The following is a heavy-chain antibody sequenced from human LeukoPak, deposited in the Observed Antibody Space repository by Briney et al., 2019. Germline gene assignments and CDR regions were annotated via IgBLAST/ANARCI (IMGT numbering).Heavy chain of an antibody. J-gene: IGHJ4*02. CDR1: GVSISSYH. CDR3: ARGGARGPDAYYAADY. CDR2: IYNSGST. D-gene: IGHD3-3*01. Sequence: SETLSLTCTVSGVSISSYHWTWIRQPPGEGLEWIGHIYNSGSTNYNPSLRGRVTISLDTSKNQVSLKLSSVTAADTAVYYCARGGARGPDAYYAADYWGQGTLVTVSS. V-gene: IGHV4-59*01.